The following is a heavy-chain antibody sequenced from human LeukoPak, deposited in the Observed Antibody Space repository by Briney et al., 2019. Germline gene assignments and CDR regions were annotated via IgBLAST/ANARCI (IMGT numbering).Heavy chain of an antibody. CDR1: GGSFSGYY. J-gene: IGHJ3*02. Sequence: SETLSLTCAVYGGSFSGYYWSWIRQPPGKGLEWIGEINHSGSTNYNPSLKSRVTMSVDTSKNQFSLKVSSVTAADTAVYYCARGLSIAAAGTGYAFDIWGQGTMVTVSS. V-gene: IGHV4-34*01. D-gene: IGHD6-13*01. CDR3: ARGLSIAAAGTGYAFDI. CDR2: INHSGST.